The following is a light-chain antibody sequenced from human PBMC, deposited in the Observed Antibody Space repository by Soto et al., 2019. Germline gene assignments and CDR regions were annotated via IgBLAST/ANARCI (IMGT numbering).Light chain of an antibody. CDR2: AAS. J-gene: IGKJ1*01. CDR1: QSISSY. Sequence: DSQTTQTRSSLSASVGDRITITCRSSQSISSYLNWYQQKPGKAPKLLIYAASSLQSGVPSRFSGSGSGTDFTLTISSLQPEDFATYYCQQSYSTPPWTLGQGTKVDIK. CDR3: QQSYSTPPWT. V-gene: IGKV1-39*01.